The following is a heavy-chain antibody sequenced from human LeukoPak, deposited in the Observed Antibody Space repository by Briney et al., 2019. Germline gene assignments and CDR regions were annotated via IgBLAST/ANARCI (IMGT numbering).Heavy chain of an antibody. CDR1: GGSISSRDYY. CDR3: ARDYSCGSSTGCYNKGIDY. V-gene: IGHV4-30-4*08. CDR2: IYYIGST. D-gene: IGHD2-2*02. J-gene: IGHJ4*02. Sequence: SETLSLTCTVSGGSISSRDYYWSWIRQPPGKGLEWIAYIYYIGSTYYNPSLKSRVTISVDTSKNQFSLELSSVTSADTAVYYSARDYSCGSSTGCYNKGIDYWGQGTLVTVSS.